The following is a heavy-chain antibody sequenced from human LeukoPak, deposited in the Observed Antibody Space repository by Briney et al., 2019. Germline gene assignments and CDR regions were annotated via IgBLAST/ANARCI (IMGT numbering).Heavy chain of an antibody. D-gene: IGHD4-11*01. CDR3: ARVVTTVTTVDY. J-gene: IGHJ4*02. CDR2: ISSSSYI. Sequence: GGSLRLPCAASGFTFSSYSMNWVRQAPGKGLEWVSSISSSSYIYYADSVKGRFTISRDNAKNSLYLQMNSLRAEDTAVYYCARVVTTVTTVDYWGQGTLVTVSS. CDR1: GFTFSSYS. V-gene: IGHV3-21*01.